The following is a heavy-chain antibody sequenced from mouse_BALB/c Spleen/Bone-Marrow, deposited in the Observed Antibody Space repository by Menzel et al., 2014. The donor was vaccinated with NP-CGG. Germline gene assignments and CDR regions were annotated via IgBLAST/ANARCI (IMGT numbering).Heavy chain of an antibody. Sequence: VQLQESGAELVKPGASVKLSCKPSGYTFTSYWIHWVKQRPGQGLEWIGEINPVNGRNDYNEKFKNKATLTVDKSSSTAYMQLSSLASEDSAVYCCTRYYSWYFDVWGAGTTVTVSS. CDR3: TRYYSWYFDV. J-gene: IGHJ1*01. D-gene: IGHD1-1*01. CDR1: GYTFTSYW. V-gene: IGHV1S81*02. CDR2: INPVNGRN.